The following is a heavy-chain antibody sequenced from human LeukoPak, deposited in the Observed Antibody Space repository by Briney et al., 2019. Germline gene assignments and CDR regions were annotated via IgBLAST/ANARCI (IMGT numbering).Heavy chain of an antibody. CDR2: ISSSSYI. Sequence: GGSLRLSCAASGFTFSRYSMNWVRQAPGKGLEWVSSISSSSYIYYSDSVKGRFTISRDNAKNSLYLQMNSLRAEGTAVYYCARRLEAFDYWGQGTLVTVSS. CDR1: GFTFSRYS. J-gene: IGHJ4*02. V-gene: IGHV3-21*01. CDR3: ARRLEAFDY.